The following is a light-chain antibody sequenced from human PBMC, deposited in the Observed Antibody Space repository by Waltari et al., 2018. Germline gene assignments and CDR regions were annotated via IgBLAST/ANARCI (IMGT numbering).Light chain of an antibody. CDR2: GSS. CDR1: RSISSW. J-gene: IGKJ1*01. CDR3: QQYNSAWA. Sequence: DIQMTQSPSTLSASLGDTITITSRASRSISSWLAWHQQKPGKAPKVLIYGSSTLESGVPSRFSGSGSGTEFTLTISSLQPDDFATYYCQQYNSAWAFGQGTKVEVK. V-gene: IGKV1-5*03.